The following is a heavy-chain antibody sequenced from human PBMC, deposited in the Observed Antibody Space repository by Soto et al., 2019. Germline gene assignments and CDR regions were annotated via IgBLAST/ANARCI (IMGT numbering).Heavy chain of an antibody. CDR1: GGSISHYH. CDR2: IFYNGST. Sequence: QLQLQESGPGLVKPSETLSLTCTVSGGSISHYHWNWIRQAPGKGIEWIGYIFYNGSTHYNPSLSSRVTISVDRSKNRLSLTLTSVTAADTAVYYCARSFYPWGQGTLVTVSS. CDR3: ARSFYP. J-gene: IGHJ5*02. V-gene: IGHV4-59*01.